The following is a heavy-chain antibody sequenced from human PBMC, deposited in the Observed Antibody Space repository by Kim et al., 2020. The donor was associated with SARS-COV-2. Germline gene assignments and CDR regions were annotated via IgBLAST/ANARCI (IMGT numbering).Heavy chain of an antibody. CDR3: ARVGSPLIDY. V-gene: IGHV4-59*01. J-gene: IGHJ4*02. CDR2: ST. Sequence: STNYNPSLKSRVTISVDTSKNQFSLKLSSVTAADTAVYYCARVGSPLIDYWGQGTLVTVSS.